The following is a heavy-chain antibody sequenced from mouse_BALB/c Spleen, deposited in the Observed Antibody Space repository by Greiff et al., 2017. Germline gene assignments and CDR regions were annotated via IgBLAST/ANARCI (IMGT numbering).Heavy chain of an antibody. CDR1: GFTFSDYY. D-gene: IGHD2-4*01. Sequence: EVMLVESGGGLVKPGGSLKLSCAASGFTFSDYYMYWVRQTPEKRLEWVATISDGGSYTYYPDSVKGRFTISSDNAKNNLYLQMSSLKSEDTAMYYCARGGITTAWFAYWGQGTLVTVSA. V-gene: IGHV5-4*02. J-gene: IGHJ3*01. CDR3: ARGGITTAWFAY. CDR2: ISDGGSYT.